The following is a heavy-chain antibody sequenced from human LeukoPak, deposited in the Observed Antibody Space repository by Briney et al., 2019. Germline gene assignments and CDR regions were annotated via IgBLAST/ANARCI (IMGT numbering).Heavy chain of an antibody. V-gene: IGHV1-2*06. Sequence: ASVKVSCKASGYTFTGYYMHWVRQASGQGLEWMGRINPNSGGTNYAQKFQGRVTMTRDTSISTAYMELSRLRSDDTAVYYCARGRRVAAASRNWFDPWGQETLVTVSS. CDR2: INPNSGGT. J-gene: IGHJ5*02. D-gene: IGHD6-13*01. CDR3: ARGRRVAAASRNWFDP. CDR1: GYTFTGYY.